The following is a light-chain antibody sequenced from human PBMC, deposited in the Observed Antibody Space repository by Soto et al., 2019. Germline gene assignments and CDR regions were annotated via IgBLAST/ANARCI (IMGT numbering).Light chain of an antibody. CDR1: QSVSSY. Sequence: EIVLTQSPATLSLSPGERATLSCRASQSVSSYLAWYQQKPGQAPRLLIYDASNRATGIPARFSGSGSGTDFTLTICSLEPEDFAVYYCQQYNNWPPWTFGQGTKVDIK. J-gene: IGKJ1*01. V-gene: IGKV3-11*01. CDR2: DAS. CDR3: QQYNNWPPWT.